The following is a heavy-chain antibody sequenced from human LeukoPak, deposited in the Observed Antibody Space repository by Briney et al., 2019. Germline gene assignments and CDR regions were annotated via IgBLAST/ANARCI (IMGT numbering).Heavy chain of an antibody. J-gene: IGHJ6*03. D-gene: IGHD3-10*01. V-gene: IGHV4-34*01. Sequence: SETLSLTCAVYGGSFSGYYWSWIRQPPGKGLEWIGEINHSGSTNYNPSLKSRVTISVDTSKNQFSLKLSSVTAADTAVYYCARHVWLGSAYYYYMDVWGKGTTVTVSS. CDR1: GGSFSGYY. CDR2: INHSGST. CDR3: ARHVWLGSAYYYYMDV.